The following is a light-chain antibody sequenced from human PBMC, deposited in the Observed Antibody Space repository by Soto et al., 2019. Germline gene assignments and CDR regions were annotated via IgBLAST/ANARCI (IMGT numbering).Light chain of an antibody. Sequence: SDELTQPPSVSVAPGQTARITCGESNIGSKSVHWYQQKPGQAPVLVVSHDSDRPSGIPERFSGSNSGNTATLTISRVDAGDEADYFCQVWDSYSDHVVFGGGTQLTVL. CDR2: HDS. V-gene: IGLV3-21*02. J-gene: IGLJ7*01. CDR3: QVWDSYSDHVV. CDR1: NIGSKS.